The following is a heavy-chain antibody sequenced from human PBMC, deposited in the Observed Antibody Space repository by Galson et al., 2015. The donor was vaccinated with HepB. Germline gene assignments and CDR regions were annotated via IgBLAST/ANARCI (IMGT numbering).Heavy chain of an antibody. J-gene: IGHJ4*02. CDR2: IYSGGST. V-gene: IGHV3-53*01. Sequence: SLRLSCAASGFTVSSNYMSWVRQAPGKGLEWVSVIYSGGSTYYADSVKGRFTISRDSAKNSLYLQMNSLRAEDTAVYYCARGRVTMVRGGGPEYYFDYWGQGTLVTVSS. CDR3: ARGRVTMVRGGGPEYYFDY. D-gene: IGHD3-10*01. CDR1: GFTVSSNY.